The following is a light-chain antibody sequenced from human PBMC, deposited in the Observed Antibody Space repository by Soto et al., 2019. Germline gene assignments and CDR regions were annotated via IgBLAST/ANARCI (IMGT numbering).Light chain of an antibody. J-gene: IGLJ1*01. Sequence: QSVLTQPASVSGSPGQSIAISCTGTSSDIGTYNLVSWYQQHPGKAPKLMISEVNKRPSGVSNRFSGSKSGNTASLTISGLQTEDEADYYCCSFAGSGPGVFGPGTTLTVL. CDR2: EVN. V-gene: IGLV2-23*02. CDR3: CSFAGSGPGV. CDR1: SSDIGTYNL.